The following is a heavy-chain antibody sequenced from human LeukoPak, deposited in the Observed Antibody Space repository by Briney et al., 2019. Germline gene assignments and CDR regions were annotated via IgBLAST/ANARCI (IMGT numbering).Heavy chain of an antibody. V-gene: IGHV3-30*01. CDR1: GFTFGSYA. J-gene: IGHJ4*02. Sequence: GGSLRLSCAASGFTFGSYAMHWVRQASGKGLEWVAVISYDGSNKYYADSVKGRFTISRDNSKNTLYLQMNSLRAEDTAVYYCARNGLYSSSWYFDYWGQGTLVTVSS. CDR3: ARNGLYSSSWYFDY. CDR2: ISYDGSNK. D-gene: IGHD6-13*01.